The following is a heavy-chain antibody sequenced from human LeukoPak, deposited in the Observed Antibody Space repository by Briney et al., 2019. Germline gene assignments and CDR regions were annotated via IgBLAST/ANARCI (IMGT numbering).Heavy chain of an antibody. Sequence: PSETLSLTCTVSGGSISSGDYYWSWIRQPPGTGLEWIGYIYYSGSTNYNPSLKSRVTISVDTSKNQFSLKLSSVTAADTAVYHCAREAMYSYGNNFDYWGQGTLVTVSS. CDR3: AREAMYSYGNNFDY. V-gene: IGHV4-61*08. D-gene: IGHD5-18*01. CDR2: IYYSGST. CDR1: GGSISSGDYY. J-gene: IGHJ4*02.